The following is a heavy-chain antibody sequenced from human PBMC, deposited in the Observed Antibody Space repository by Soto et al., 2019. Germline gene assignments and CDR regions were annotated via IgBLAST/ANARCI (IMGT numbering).Heavy chain of an antibody. V-gene: IGHV1-18*01. CDR1: SYAFTTYG. CDR3: ARGRYGEY. CDR2: ISAHNGNT. J-gene: IGHJ4*02. Sequence: QVHLVQSGAEVKKPRASVKVSCKGSSYAFTTYGITWVRQAPGQGLEWMGWISAHNGNTNYAQKLQGRVTVTRDTSVSTAYMELRSLRCDATAVYYCARGRYGEYWGQGALVTVSS. D-gene: IGHD3-10*01.